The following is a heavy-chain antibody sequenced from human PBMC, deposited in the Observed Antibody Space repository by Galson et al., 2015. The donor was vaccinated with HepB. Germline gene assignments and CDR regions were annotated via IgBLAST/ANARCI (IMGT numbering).Heavy chain of an antibody. J-gene: IGHJ5*02. Sequence: PALVNPTQTLTLTCTVSGFSLSNTRMGVSWIRQPPGKALEWLAHIFSNDEKSYSTSLRSRLTISKDTSKSQVVLTMTNMDPVDTATYYCARGRPYAAVAGRDWFDPWAREPWSPSPQ. CDR1: GFSLSNTRMG. V-gene: IGHV2-26*01. D-gene: IGHD6-19*01. CDR3: ARGRPYAAVAGRDWFDP. CDR2: IFSNDEK.